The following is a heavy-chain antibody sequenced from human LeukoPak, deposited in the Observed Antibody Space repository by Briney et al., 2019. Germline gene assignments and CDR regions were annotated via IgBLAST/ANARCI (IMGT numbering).Heavy chain of an antibody. Sequence: ASVKVSCKASGGTFSSYAISWVRQAPGQGLEWTGRIIPIFGTANYAQKFQGRVTITTDESTSTAYMELSSLRSEDTAVYYCARANNWEFDYWGQGTLVTVSS. CDR1: GGTFSSYA. V-gene: IGHV1-69*05. CDR2: IIPIFGTA. D-gene: IGHD1-20*01. CDR3: ARANNWEFDY. J-gene: IGHJ4*02.